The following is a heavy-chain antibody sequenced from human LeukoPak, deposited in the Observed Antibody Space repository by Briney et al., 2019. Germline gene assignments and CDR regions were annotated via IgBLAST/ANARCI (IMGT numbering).Heavy chain of an antibody. V-gene: IGHV4-34*01. CDR2: INHSGST. CDR1: GGSFSSYY. Sequence: SETLSLTCAVYGGSFSSYYWSWIRQPPGKGLEWIGEINHSGSTNYNPSLKSRVTISVDTSKNQFSLKLSSVTAADTAVYYCARIPGTYSSSWYSGYWGQGTLVTVSS. J-gene: IGHJ4*02. D-gene: IGHD6-13*01. CDR3: ARIPGTYSSSWYSGY.